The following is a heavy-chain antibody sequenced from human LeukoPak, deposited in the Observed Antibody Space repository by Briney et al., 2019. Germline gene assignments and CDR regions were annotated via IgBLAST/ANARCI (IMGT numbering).Heavy chain of an antibody. Sequence: GGSLRLSCAASGLSFSSFAMSWVRQGPARGLEWVSSISSSSSYIYYADSVKGRFTISRDNAKNSLYLQMNSLRAEDTAVYYCASHGRAFDYWGQGTLVTVSS. CDR1: GLSFSSFA. D-gene: IGHD1-26*01. V-gene: IGHV3-21*01. CDR3: ASHGRAFDY. J-gene: IGHJ4*02. CDR2: ISSSSSYI.